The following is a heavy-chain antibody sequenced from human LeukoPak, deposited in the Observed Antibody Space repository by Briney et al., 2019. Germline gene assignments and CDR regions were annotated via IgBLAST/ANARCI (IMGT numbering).Heavy chain of an antibody. V-gene: IGHV3-53*01. Sequence: GGSLRLSCAASGFTVSSSDMSWVRQAPGKGLEWVSVINSGDATSYADSVKGRFTTSRDNSKNTLSLHMNSLRAEDTAVYYCARGPRGFDPWGQGTLVTVSS. CDR3: ARGPRGFDP. CDR1: GFTVSSSD. CDR2: INSGDAT. J-gene: IGHJ5*02.